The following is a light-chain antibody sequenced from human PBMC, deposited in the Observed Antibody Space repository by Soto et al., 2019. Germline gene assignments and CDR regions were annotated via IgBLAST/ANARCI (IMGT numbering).Light chain of an antibody. CDR3: QQSYINQWN. Sequence: DIQRTQSPSSLSASVGDRVTITCRASQSISSYLNWYQQKPGKAPKLLIYAASSLQSGVPSRFSGSGSGTDFTLTISSLQPEDFATYYCQQSYINQWNVGQGTKADI. CDR2: AAS. J-gene: IGKJ1*01. V-gene: IGKV1-39*01. CDR1: QSISSY.